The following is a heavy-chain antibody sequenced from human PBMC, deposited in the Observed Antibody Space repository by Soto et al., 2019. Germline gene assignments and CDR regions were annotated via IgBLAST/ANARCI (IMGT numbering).Heavy chain of an antibody. D-gene: IGHD1-26*01. CDR1: GGTFSSYA. J-gene: IGHJ6*02. CDR3: ARDRVGATGGFYYSYGMDV. CDR2: IIPIFVTA. V-gene: IGHV1-69*01. Sequence: QVQLVQSGAEVKKPGSSVKVSCKASGGTFSSYAISWVRQAPGQGLEWIGGIIPIFVTANYAQKFQGRVTITADESTSTAYMELSSLRSEDTAVYYCARDRVGATGGFYYSYGMDVWGQGTTVTVSS.